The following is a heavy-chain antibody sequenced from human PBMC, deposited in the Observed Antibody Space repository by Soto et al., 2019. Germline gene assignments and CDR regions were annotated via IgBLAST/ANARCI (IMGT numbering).Heavy chain of an antibody. J-gene: IGHJ4*02. CDR1: GGTFSSYA. V-gene: IGHV1-69*13. Sequence: PWASVKVSCKASGGTFSSYAISWVRQAPGQGLEWMGGIIPIFGTANYAQKFQRRVTITADESTSTAYMELSSLRSEDTAVYYCASRYCSGGSCRRGPIDYWGQGTLVTVSS. CDR2: IIPIFGTA. D-gene: IGHD2-15*01. CDR3: ASRYCSGGSCRRGPIDY.